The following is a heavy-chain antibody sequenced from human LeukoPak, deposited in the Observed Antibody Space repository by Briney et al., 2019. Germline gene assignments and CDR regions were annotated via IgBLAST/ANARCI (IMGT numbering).Heavy chain of an antibody. Sequence: GSSVKASCKASGGTFSSYAISWVRQAPGQGLEWMGGIIPIFGTANYAQKLQGRVTITADESTSTAYMELSSLRSEDTAVYYCARDRDTAMAFDYWGQGTLVTVSS. J-gene: IGHJ4*02. CDR1: GGTFSSYA. CDR2: IIPIFGTA. V-gene: IGHV1-69*01. D-gene: IGHD5-18*01. CDR3: ARDRDTAMAFDY.